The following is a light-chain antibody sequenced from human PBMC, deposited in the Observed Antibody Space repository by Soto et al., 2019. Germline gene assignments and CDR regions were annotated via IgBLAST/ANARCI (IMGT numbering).Light chain of an antibody. J-gene: IGLJ1*01. CDR2: DVS. Sequence: QSALTQPASVSGSPGQSITISCTGTSSDVGGYNYVSWYQQHPGKAPKLMIYDVSIRPSGVSHRFSGSKSGNTASLTISGLQAEDEADYYCSSYTSSTTYVFGNGTKLTVL. CDR1: SSDVGGYNY. CDR3: SSYTSSTTYV. V-gene: IGLV2-14*01.